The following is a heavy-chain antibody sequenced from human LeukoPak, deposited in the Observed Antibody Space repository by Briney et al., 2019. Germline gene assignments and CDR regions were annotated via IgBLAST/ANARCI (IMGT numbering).Heavy chain of an antibody. J-gene: IGHJ4*02. CDR3: GRDLGGRSGY. Sequence: GGPLRLSFAVSEVTLRTNWLHWARQVPGKGRVGVSRIMEDGSIINYGDPGKVRFSLSRDNAKNTLYLQMNSLRAEDTAVYYCGRDLGGRSGYWGQGTLVTVSS. D-gene: IGHD1-26*01. CDR2: IMEDGSII. V-gene: IGHV3-74*01. CDR1: EVTLRTNW.